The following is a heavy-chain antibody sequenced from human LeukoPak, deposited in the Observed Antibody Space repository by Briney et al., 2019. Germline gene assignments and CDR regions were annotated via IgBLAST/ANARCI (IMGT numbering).Heavy chain of an antibody. CDR1: GGSISSYY. V-gene: IGHV4-59*01. CDR2: IYYSGST. D-gene: IGHD6-13*01. CDR3: ARDLRIAAAGIYAFDI. J-gene: IGHJ3*02. Sequence: SETLSLTCTVSGGSISSYYWSWIRQPPGKGLEGIGYIYYSGSTNYNPSLKSRVTISVDTSKNQFSLKLSSVTAADTAVYYCARDLRIAAAGIYAFDIWGEGTMVTVSS.